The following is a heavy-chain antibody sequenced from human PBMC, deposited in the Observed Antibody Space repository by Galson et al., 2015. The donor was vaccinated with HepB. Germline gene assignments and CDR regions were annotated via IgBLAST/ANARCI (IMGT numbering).Heavy chain of an antibody. CDR3: ARDAAMGLLWFGELQPNDAFDI. Sequence: ETLSLTCAVSGYSISSGYYWGWIRQPPGKGLEWIGSIYHSGSTYYNPSLKSRVTISVDTSKNQFSLKLSSVTAADTAVYYCARDAAMGLLWFGELQPNDAFDIWGQGTMVTVSS. CDR1: GYSISSGYY. CDR2: IYHSGST. V-gene: IGHV4-38-2*02. D-gene: IGHD3-10*01. J-gene: IGHJ3*02.